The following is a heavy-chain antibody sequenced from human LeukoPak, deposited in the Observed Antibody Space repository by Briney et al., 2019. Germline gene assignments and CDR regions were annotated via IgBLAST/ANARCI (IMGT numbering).Heavy chain of an antibody. J-gene: IGHJ6*03. CDR3: ARDSRGMWLRLIRYYYYYYMDV. Sequence: PGGSLRLSCAASGFTFSSYSMNWVRQAPGKGLEWVSSISSSSSYIYYADSVKGRFTISRDNAKNSLYLQMNSLRAEDTAVYYCARDSRGMWLRLIRYYYYYYMDVWGKGTTVTVS. CDR1: GFTFSSYS. V-gene: IGHV3-21*01. CDR2: ISSSSSYI. D-gene: IGHD5-12*01.